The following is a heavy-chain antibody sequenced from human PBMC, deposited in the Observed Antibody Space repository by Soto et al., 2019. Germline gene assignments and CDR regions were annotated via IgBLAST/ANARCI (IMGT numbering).Heavy chain of an antibody. Sequence: QITLKDSGPTLVKPTQTLTLTCTFSGFSLSADGVGVGWIRQPPGKALEWLALIYWDDDQRYSPSLKTRLTITKDTSKNQVVLTMTNMDPVDTATYYCAHAYGGTSWPNDAFDVWGQGTVVTVSS. D-gene: IGHD2-2*01. CDR1: GFSLSADGVG. J-gene: IGHJ3*01. CDR3: AHAYGGTSWPNDAFDV. CDR2: IYWDDDQ. V-gene: IGHV2-5*02.